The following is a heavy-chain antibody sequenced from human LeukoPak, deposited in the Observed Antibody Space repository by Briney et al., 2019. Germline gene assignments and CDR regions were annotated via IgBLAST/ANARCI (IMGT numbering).Heavy chain of an antibody. Sequence: GTSVKVSCKASGFTFTSSAVQWVRQARGQRLEWIGWIVVGSGNTNYAQKFQERVTITRDMSTSTAYMELSSLRSEDTAVYYCAREYDILTGLEYFQKWGQGTLVTVSS. D-gene: IGHD3-9*01. V-gene: IGHV1-58*01. CDR3: AREYDILTGLEYFQK. CDR2: IVVGSGNT. J-gene: IGHJ1*01. CDR1: GFTFTSSA.